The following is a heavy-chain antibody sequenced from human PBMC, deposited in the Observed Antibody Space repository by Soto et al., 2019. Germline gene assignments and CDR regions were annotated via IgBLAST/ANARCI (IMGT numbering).Heavy chain of an antibody. CDR1: GGSISNSLYY. J-gene: IGHJ3*02. CDR3: ATGSGSYGAFDI. Sequence: QLQLQESGPGLVKPSGTLSLTCTVSGGSISNSLYYWGWIRQPPGKGLEWIGNIYYSGNIYYNPSLKSRVTLSVDTSKNQFSLKLSSVTAADTAVYYCATGSGSYGAFDIWGQGTMVTVSS. D-gene: IGHD1-26*01. V-gene: IGHV4-39*01. CDR2: IYYSGNI.